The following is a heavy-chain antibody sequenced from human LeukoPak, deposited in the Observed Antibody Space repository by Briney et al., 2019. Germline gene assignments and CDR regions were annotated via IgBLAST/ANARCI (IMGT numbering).Heavy chain of an antibody. CDR1: GFTFSSYA. CDR3: TTDTWYSAGH. D-gene: IGHD2-15*01. V-gene: IGHV3-7*03. CDR2: IKKDGSEK. Sequence: HTGGSLRLSCAASGFTFSSYAMHWVRQAPGKGLEWVAIIKKDGSEKYYVDSMKGRFTISRDNAKNSLFLQMNSLRAEDTAIYYCTTDTWYSAGHWGQGTLVTVSS. J-gene: IGHJ4*02.